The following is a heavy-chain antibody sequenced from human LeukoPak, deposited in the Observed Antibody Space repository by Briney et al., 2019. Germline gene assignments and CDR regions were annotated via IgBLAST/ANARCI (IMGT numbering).Heavy chain of an antibody. CDR1: GGSISSSNW. V-gene: IGHV4-4*02. Sequence: PSETLSLTCAVSGGSISSSNWWSWVRQPPGKGLEWIGEIYHSGSTNYNPSLKSRVTISVDKSKNQFSLKLSSVTAADTAVYYCARARKGQELDYYYGMDVWGQGTTVTVSS. D-gene: IGHD1-26*01. CDR2: IYHSGST. J-gene: IGHJ6*02. CDR3: ARARKGQELDYYYGMDV.